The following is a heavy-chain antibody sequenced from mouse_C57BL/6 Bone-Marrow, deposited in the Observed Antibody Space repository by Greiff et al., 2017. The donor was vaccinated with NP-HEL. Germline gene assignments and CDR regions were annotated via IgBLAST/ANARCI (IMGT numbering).Heavy chain of an antibody. CDR1: GYTFTSYW. J-gene: IGHJ4*01. CDR3: ARGGYDYLYAMDY. Sequence: QVQLQQPGAELVRPGTSVKLSCKASGYTFTSYWMHWVKQRPGQGLEWIGVIDPSDSYTNYNQKFKGKATLTVDTSSSTAYMQLSSLTSEDSAVYYCARGGYDYLYAMDYGGRGT. D-gene: IGHD2-4*01. V-gene: IGHV1-59*01. CDR2: IDPSDSYT.